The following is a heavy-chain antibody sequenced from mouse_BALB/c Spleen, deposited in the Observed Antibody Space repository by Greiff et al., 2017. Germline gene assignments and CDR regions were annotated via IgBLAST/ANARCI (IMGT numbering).Heavy chain of an antibody. D-gene: IGHD2-4*01. Sequence: EVQVVESGPGLVKPSQSLSLTCSVTGYSITSGYYWNWIRQFPGNKLEWMGYISYDGSNNYNPSLKNRISITRDTSKNQFFLKLNSVTTEDTATYYCARVYDYDVDAMDYWGQGTSVTVSS. CDR1: GYSITSGYY. CDR3: ARVYDYDVDAMDY. CDR2: ISYDGSN. J-gene: IGHJ4*01. V-gene: IGHV3-6*02.